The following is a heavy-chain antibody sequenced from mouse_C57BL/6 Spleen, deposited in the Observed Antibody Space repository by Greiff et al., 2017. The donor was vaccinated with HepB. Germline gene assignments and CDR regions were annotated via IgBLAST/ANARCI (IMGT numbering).Heavy chain of an antibody. V-gene: IGHV5-12*01. CDR1: GFTFSDYY. CDR3: ARRARYARDY. J-gene: IGHJ4*01. Sequence: EVKVVESGGGLVQPGGSLKLSCAASGFTFSDYYMYWVRQTPEKRLEWVAYISNGGGSTYYPDTVKGRFTISRDNAKNTLYLQMSRLKSEDTAMYYCARRARYARDYWGQGTSVTVSS. CDR2: ISNGGGST.